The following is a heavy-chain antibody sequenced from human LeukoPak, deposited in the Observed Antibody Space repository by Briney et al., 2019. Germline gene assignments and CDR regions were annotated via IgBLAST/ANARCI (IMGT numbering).Heavy chain of an antibody. CDR3: ARDRGYAMDV. CDR1: GFTFSSYS. CDR2: ISSRSTYT. J-gene: IGHJ6*02. Sequence: PGGSLRLSCVGSGFTFSSYSMNWVRQAPGKGLESVSSISSRSTYTYYAKSVKGRFTISRDNSKNTLYLQMNSLRAEDTAVYYCARDRGYAMDVWGQGTTVTVSS. V-gene: IGHV3-21*04. D-gene: IGHD1-1*01.